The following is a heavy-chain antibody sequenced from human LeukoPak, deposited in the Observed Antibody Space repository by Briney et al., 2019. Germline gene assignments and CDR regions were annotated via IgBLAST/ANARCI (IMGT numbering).Heavy chain of an antibody. V-gene: IGHV1-18*01. CDR3: ARDDQHAHYYGMDV. CDR2: ISAKKGNT. Sequence: ASAKVSCKASGYTFISYGVSWVRQAPGQGLEWMGWISAKKGNTNYAQKFQGRVTMTTDTSTSTAYMELRSLRSDDTAVYYCARDDQHAHYYGMDVWGQGTTVTVSS. J-gene: IGHJ6*02. CDR1: GYTFISYG. D-gene: IGHD6-13*01.